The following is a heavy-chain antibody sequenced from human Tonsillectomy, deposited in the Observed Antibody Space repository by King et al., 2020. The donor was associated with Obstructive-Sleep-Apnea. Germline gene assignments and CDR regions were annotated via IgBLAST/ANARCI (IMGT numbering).Heavy chain of an antibody. D-gene: IGHD5-24*01. J-gene: IGHJ4*02. CDR3: ARSRRDDYNFGKPEFDY. V-gene: IGHV2-26*01. CDR1: GFSLSNYRWS. CDR2: IFSNDEK. Sequence: VTLKESGPVLVKPTETLTLTCTVSGFSLSNYRWSVSWIRQPPGKALEWLAHIFSNDEKSYSTSLKSRLTISKDTSKSQVVLTMTNMDPVDTATYYCARSRRDDYNFGKPEFDYWDQGTLVTVSS.